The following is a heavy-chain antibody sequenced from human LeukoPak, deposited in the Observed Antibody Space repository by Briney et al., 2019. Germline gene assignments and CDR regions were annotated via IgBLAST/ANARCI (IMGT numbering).Heavy chain of an antibody. CDR2: IYYSGST. Sequence: SETLSLTCTVSGGSISSYYWSWIRRPPGKGLEWIGYIYYSGSTNYNPSLKSRVTISVDTSKNQFSLKLSSVTAADTAVYYCARATSKSGYYHYWGQGTLVTVSS. CDR1: GGSISSYY. D-gene: IGHD3-22*01. CDR3: ARATSKSGYYHY. J-gene: IGHJ4*02. V-gene: IGHV4-59*01.